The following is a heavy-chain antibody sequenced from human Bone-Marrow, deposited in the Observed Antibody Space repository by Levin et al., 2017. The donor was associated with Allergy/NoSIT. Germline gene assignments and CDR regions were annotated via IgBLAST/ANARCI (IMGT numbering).Heavy chain of an antibody. Sequence: QPGGSLRLSCAASGFTFSSYGMHWARQAPGKGLEWVAVISDDGSNKHYADYVKGRFTISRDNSKKTLYLQMNSLRPEDTAVYYCAKTYSNGWYFDNWGQGTLVTVSS. J-gene: IGHJ4*02. CDR1: GFTFSSYG. V-gene: IGHV3-30*18. CDR3: AKTYSNGWYFDN. CDR2: ISDDGSNK. D-gene: IGHD6-19*01.